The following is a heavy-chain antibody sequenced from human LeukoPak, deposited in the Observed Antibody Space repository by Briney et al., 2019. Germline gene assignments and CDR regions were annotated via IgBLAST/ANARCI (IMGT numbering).Heavy chain of an antibody. CDR2: LNSGANTI. V-gene: IGHV3-48*03. CDR1: GFTFSTYE. D-gene: IGHD1-26*01. CDR3: ARFVRGGSNSMPSFDY. J-gene: IGHJ4*02. Sequence: HGRSLRLSCAASGFTFSTYEMNWVRQAPGKGLEWGSYLNSGANTIFYADSVKDRFTISRDNAKNSLYLQMNSLRAEDTAVYYCARFVRGGSNSMPSFDYWGQGTLVTVSS.